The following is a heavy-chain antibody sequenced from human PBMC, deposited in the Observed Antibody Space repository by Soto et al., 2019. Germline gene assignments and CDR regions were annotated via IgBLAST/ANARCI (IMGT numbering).Heavy chain of an antibody. Sequence: SETLSLTCTVSGGSISSSSYYWGWIRQPPGKGLEWIGSIYYSGSTYYNPSLKSRVTISVDTSKNQFSLKLSSVTAADTAVYYCARGTAMSVPTFDYWGQGTLVTVSS. V-gene: IGHV4-39*01. CDR1: GGSISSSSYY. J-gene: IGHJ4*02. CDR3: ARGTAMSVPTFDY. D-gene: IGHD5-18*01. CDR2: IYYSGST.